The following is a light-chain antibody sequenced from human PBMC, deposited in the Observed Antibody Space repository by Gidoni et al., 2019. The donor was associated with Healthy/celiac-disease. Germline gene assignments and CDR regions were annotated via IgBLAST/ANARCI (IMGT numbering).Light chain of an antibody. CDR2: GNS. V-gene: IGLV1-40*01. J-gene: IGLJ2*01. CDR3: QSYDSSLSGVV. Sequence: ISCTGSSSNIGAGYDVHWYQQLPGTAPKLLIYGNSNRPSGVPDRFSGSKSGTSASLAITVLQAEDEADYYCQSYDSSLSGVVFGGGTKLTVL. CDR1: SSNIGAGYD.